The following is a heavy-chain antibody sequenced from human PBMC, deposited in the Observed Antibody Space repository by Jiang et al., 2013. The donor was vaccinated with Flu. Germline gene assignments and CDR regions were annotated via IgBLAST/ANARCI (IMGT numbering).Heavy chain of an antibody. D-gene: IGHD6-19*01. Sequence: MRSGSYYWGWIRQPPGKGLEWIGHIYYLGNINYNPSLKSRVTISVDTSRNQFSLKLSSVTAADTAVYYCARVGVLAVAGTWYFDLWGRGSVVTVSS. V-gene: IGHV4-39*01. CDR3: ARVGVLAVAGTWYFDL. CDR2: IYYLGNI. CDR1: MRSGSYY. J-gene: IGHJ2*01.